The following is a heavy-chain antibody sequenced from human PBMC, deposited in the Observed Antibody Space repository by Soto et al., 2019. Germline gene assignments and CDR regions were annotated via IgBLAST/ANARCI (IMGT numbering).Heavy chain of an antibody. Sequence: ASVKVSCKASGYTFTGYYMHWVRQAPGQGLEWMGWINPNSGGTNYAQKFQGWVTMTRDTSISTAYMELSRLRSDDTAVYYCARGARFLDQFGYYYYYMDVWGKGTKVTVSS. CDR2: INPNSGGT. CDR3: ARGARFLDQFGYYYYYMDV. CDR1: GYTFTGYY. J-gene: IGHJ6*03. D-gene: IGHD3-3*01. V-gene: IGHV1-2*04.